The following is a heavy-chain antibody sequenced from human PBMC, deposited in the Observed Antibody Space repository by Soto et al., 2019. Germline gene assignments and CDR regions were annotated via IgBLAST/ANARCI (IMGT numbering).Heavy chain of an antibody. V-gene: IGHV4-34*01. J-gene: IGHJ5*02. CDR2: INHSGST. Sequence: PSLTCAVYGGSFRGYYWSWIRQPPGKGLEWIGEINHSGSTNYNPSLKSRVTISVDTSKNQFSLKLSSVTAADTAVYYCARGSRSGSLASRSFDPWGQGTLVTVSS. CDR1: GGSFRGYY. D-gene: IGHD1-26*01. CDR3: ARGSRSGSLASRSFDP.